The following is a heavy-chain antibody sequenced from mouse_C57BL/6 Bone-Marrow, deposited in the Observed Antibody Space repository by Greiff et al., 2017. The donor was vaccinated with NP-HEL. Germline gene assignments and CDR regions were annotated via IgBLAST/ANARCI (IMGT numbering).Heavy chain of an antibody. Sequence: EVMLVESGGGLVKPGGSLKLSCAASGFTFSSYTMSWVRQTPEKRLEWVATISGGGGNTYYPDSVKGRFNISRDNAKNTLYLQMSSLRAEDTALYYCASPWFAYWGQGTLVSVSA. CDR2: ISGGGGNT. CDR3: ASPWFAY. CDR1: GFTFSSYT. J-gene: IGHJ3*01. V-gene: IGHV5-9*01.